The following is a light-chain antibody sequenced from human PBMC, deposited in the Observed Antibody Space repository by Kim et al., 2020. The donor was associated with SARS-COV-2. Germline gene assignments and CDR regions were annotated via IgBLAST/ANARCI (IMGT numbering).Light chain of an antibody. CDR1: RSNSRNSY. CDR3: ATWDDRLSGYV. Sequence: GQGVTISCSGSRSNSRNSYVYWYQRLPGTAPKLLIYKNNQRPSGVPDRFSGSKSGTSASLAISGLRSEDEAEYFCATWDDRLSGYVFGSGTKVTVL. CDR2: KNN. J-gene: IGLJ1*01. V-gene: IGLV1-47*01.